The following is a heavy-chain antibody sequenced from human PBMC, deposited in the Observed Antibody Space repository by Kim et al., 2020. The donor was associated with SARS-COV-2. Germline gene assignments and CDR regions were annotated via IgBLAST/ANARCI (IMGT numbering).Heavy chain of an antibody. Sequence: GGSLRLSCAASGFTFSSYGMHWVRQAPGKGLEWVAVISYDGSNKYYADSVKGRFTISRDNSKNTLYLQMNSLRAEDTAVYYCAGTGPYYDRSPYYYYYG. V-gene: IGHV3-33*05. D-gene: IGHD3-22*01. J-gene: IGHJ6*01. CDR3: AGTGPYYDRSPYYYYYG. CDR1: GFTFSSYG. CDR2: ISYDGSNK.